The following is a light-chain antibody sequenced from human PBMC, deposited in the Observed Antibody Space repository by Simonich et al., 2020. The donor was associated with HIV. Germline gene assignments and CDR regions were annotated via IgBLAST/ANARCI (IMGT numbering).Light chain of an antibody. CDR2: AAS. Sequence: DIQMTQSPYSLSASVGDRVTITGRGSQGIRNYLAWFQKKPGKAPKSLYYAASSLQSGVPSKFSGSGSGTDFTLTISSLQPEDFATYYCQQYNSYPWTFGQGTKVEIK. V-gene: IGKV1-16*02. CDR3: QQYNSYPWT. J-gene: IGKJ1*01. CDR1: QGIRNY.